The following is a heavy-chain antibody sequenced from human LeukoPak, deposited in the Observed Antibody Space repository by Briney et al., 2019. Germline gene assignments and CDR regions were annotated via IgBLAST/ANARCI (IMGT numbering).Heavy chain of an antibody. D-gene: IGHD6-19*01. CDR2: ISYDGSNK. CDR1: GFTFSSYA. Sequence: PGGSLRLSCAASGFTFSSYAMHWVRQAPGKGLEWVAVISYDGSNKYYADSVKGRFTISRDNSKNTLYLQMNSLRAEDTAVYYCAKDPQASSGWYLRLGYWGQGTLVTVSS. V-gene: IGHV3-30-3*01. J-gene: IGHJ4*02. CDR3: AKDPQASSGWYLRLGY.